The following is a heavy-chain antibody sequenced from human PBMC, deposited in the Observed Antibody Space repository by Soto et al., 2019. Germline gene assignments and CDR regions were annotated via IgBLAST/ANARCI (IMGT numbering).Heavy chain of an antibody. CDR2: IYPGDSDT. CDR3: ARRGVVKDAFDI. V-gene: IGHV5-51*03. CDR1: GYAFTSYW. D-gene: IGHD3-3*01. J-gene: IGHJ3*02. Sequence: PGESLKISCTGSGYAFTSYWIAWVRQMPGKGLEWMGIIYPGDSDTRYSPSFQGQVTISADKSITTAYLQWSSLKASDTAMYYCARRGVVKDAFDIWGQGTMVTVSS.